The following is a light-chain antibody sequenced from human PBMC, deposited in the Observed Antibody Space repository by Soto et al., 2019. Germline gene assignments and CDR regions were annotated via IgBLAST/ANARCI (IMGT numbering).Light chain of an antibody. J-gene: IGKJ1*01. CDR3: QQYGSSRKWT. CDR2: GAS. Sequence: EIVLTQSPGTLSLSPGERATLSCRASQSVSSSYLAWYQQKPGQAPRLLIYGASSRATGIPDRFSGSGSGTDFTLTISRLEPEDFAVYYCQQYGSSRKWTFGQGTKVDI. V-gene: IGKV3-20*01. CDR1: QSVSSSY.